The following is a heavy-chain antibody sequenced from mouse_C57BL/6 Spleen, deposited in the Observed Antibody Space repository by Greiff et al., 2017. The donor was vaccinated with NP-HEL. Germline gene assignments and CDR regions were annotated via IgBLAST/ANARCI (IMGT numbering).Heavy chain of an antibody. CDR1: GYAFSSSW. D-gene: IGHD5-2*01. CDR2: IYPGDGDT. V-gene: IGHV1-82*01. Sequence: QVQLQQSGPELVKPGASVKISCKASGYAFSSSWMNWVKQRPGKGLEWIGRIYPGDGDTNYNGKFKGKATLTADKSSSTAYMQLSSLTSEDSAVYSCARGGNMPFDYWGQGTTLTVSS. J-gene: IGHJ2*01. CDR3: ARGGNMPFDY.